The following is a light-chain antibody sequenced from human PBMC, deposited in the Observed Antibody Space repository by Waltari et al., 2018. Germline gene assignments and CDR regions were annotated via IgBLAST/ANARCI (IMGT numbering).Light chain of an antibody. CDR1: RSDCGGDNY. CDR2: EVS. V-gene: IGLV2-8*01. Sequence: SALTKPTSAAGSPGQSVTISCTGTRSDCGGDNYVSWYQQHPGKAPKLMIYEVSKRPSGVPDRFSGSKSGNTASLTVSGLQAEDEADYYCSSYAGSNNLVFGGGTKLTVL. J-gene: IGLJ3*02. CDR3: SSYAGSNNLV.